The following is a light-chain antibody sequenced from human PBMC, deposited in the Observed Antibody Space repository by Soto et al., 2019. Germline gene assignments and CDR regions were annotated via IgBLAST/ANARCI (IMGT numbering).Light chain of an antibody. CDR3: CSYTNGSTLYV. J-gene: IGLJ1*01. Sequence: QSVLTQPASVSGSPGQSITISCTGTSSDVGGYNSVSWYQQHPGKAPKLMIFDVSSRPSGVSNRFSGSMSGNTASLTISGLQAEDEADYYCCSYTNGSTLYVFGTGTKVTVL. CDR1: SSDVGGYNS. CDR2: DVS. V-gene: IGLV2-14*01.